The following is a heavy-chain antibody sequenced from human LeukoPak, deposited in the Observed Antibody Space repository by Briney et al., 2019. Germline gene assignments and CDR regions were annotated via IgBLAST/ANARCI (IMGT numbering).Heavy chain of an antibody. Sequence: SETLSLTCTVSGASITSNSYYWGWIRQPPGRGLEWIGSIYYSGSTYYNPSLKSRVTISVDTSKNQFSLKLSSVTAADTAVYYCARQDGGQGGYYMDVWGKGTTVTISS. CDR1: GASITSNSYY. D-gene: IGHD2-15*01. V-gene: IGHV4-39*01. CDR2: IYYSGST. CDR3: ARQDGGQGGYYMDV. J-gene: IGHJ6*03.